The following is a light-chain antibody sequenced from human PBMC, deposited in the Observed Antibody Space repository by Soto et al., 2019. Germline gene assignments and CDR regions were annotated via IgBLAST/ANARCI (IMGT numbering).Light chain of an antibody. CDR2: AAS. CDR3: QQSYSTFVT. V-gene: IGKV1-39*01. J-gene: IGKJ2*01. CDR1: QSIDTF. Sequence: DLPMTQSPSSLSASVGDRVTIAWRASQSIDTFLNWYQQKPGQAPKLLIHAASILHNGVTSRFSGGGSGTEFTLTINSLQPDDFATYYCQQSYSTFVTFGQGTKLEIK.